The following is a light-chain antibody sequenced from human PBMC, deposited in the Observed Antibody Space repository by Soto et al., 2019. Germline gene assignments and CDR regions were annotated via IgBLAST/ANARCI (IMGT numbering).Light chain of an antibody. CDR2: QNN. J-gene: IGLJ3*02. CDR1: SSNVGSNY. Sequence: QPVLTQPPSASGTPGQRVTISCSGSSSNVGSNYVYWYQQLPGTTPKLLIYQNNQRPSGVPDRFSGSRSGTSASLAISGLRSEDEADYYCAAWDDSLSGVLFGGGTKLTVL. V-gene: IGLV1-47*01. CDR3: AAWDDSLSGVL.